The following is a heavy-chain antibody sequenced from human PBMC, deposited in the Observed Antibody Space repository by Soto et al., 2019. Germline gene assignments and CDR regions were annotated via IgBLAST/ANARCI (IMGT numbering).Heavy chain of an antibody. CDR3: ARQAYYYDSSGYYPFDY. CDR2: IYPGDSDT. D-gene: IGHD3-22*01. Sequence: PGESLKICCKGSGYSFTSYWIGWVRQMPGKGLEWMGIIYPGDSDTRYSPSFQGQVTISADKSISTAYLQWSSLKASDTAMYYCARQAYYYDSSGYYPFDYWGQGTLVTVSS. J-gene: IGHJ4*02. V-gene: IGHV5-51*01. CDR1: GYSFTSYW.